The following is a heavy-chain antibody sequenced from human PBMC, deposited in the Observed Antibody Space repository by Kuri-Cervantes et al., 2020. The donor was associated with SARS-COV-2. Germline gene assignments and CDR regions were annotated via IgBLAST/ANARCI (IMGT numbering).Heavy chain of an antibody. CDR1: GFTFSNAW. V-gene: IGHV3-53*01. Sequence: GGSLRLSCAASGFTFSNAWMSWVRQAPGKGLEWVSVIYSGGSTYYADSVKGRFTISRDNSKNTLYLQMNSLRAEDTAVYYCAKDGDIVVVPATISGGFDSWGQGTLVTVSS. J-gene: IGHJ4*02. D-gene: IGHD2-2*02. CDR3: AKDGDIVVVPATISGGFDS. CDR2: IYSGGST.